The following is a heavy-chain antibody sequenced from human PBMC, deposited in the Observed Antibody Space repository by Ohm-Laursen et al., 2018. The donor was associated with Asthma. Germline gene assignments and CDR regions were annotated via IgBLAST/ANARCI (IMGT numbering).Heavy chain of an antibody. CDR3: VRHRAYSFDF. V-gene: IGHV4-4*03. CDR1: GASVSNDNW. CDR2: IYHSGFT. J-gene: IGHJ4*02. D-gene: IGHD2-21*01. Sequence: PGTLSLTCTVSGASVSNDNWWSWVRQPPGKGLEWIGEIYHSGFTNYRPSLQSRVAMFVDKSENHFSMRLTAVNAADTAVYYCVRHRAYSFDFWGQGIMVTVSS.